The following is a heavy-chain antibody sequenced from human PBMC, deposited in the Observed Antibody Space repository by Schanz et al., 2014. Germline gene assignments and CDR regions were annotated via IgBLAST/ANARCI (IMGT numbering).Heavy chain of an antibody. CDR3: TRGGYSYALSAFDI. Sequence: QVQLVQSGAEVKKPGASVKVSCKASGYTFVSYSMHWVRQAPGQGLEWMGIINPSGGSTTYAQKLQGRVTMTTDTSTGTAYMELRSLRSDDTALYYCTRGGYSYALSAFDIWGRGTMVTVSS. CDR2: INPSGGST. V-gene: IGHV1-46*01. D-gene: IGHD5-18*01. CDR1: GYTFVSYS. J-gene: IGHJ3*02.